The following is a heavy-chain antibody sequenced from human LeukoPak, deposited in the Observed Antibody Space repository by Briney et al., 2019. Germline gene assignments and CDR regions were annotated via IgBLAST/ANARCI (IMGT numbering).Heavy chain of an antibody. Sequence: GGSLRLSCAASGFTFSSYSMNWVRQAPGKGLEWVSYISSSSSTIYYADSVKGRFTISRDNAKNSLYLQMNSLRAEDTAVYFCAREGGGYFFDSWGQGTLVTVSS. CDR3: AREGGGYFFDS. J-gene: IGHJ5*01. CDR1: GFTFSSYS. D-gene: IGHD3-22*01. CDR2: ISSSSSTI. V-gene: IGHV3-48*01.